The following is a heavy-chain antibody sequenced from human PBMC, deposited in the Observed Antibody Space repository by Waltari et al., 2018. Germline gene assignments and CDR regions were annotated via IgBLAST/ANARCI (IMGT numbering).Heavy chain of an antibody. CDR3: ARDDTAHAFDI. V-gene: IGHV3-74*01. CDR1: GFTFSGYW. J-gene: IGHJ3*02. D-gene: IGHD5-18*01. CDR2: INRDGRST. Sequence: EVQLVESGGGLVQPGGSLRLSCAASGFTFSGYWMHWVRQPPGKGLVCVSRINRDGRSTSYADSVKGRFTISSNNANNTLFLQMNSLRAEDTAVYYCARDDTAHAFDILGQGTLVTVSS.